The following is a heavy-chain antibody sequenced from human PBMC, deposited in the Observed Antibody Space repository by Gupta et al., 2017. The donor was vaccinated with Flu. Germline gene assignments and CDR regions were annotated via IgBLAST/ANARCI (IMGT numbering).Heavy chain of an antibody. CDR1: SGSMSSSTYF. Sequence: QRLQESGPGLVRPSGTLSLTCPVSSGSMSSSTYFWGWIRKPPGKGLEWIGNIYHNGNTYYNVSHKSRVSISVDTSKNQFTLNLSSVTAADTAVYYCARHFSASAGGWYLDYWGQGTLVTVSS. V-gene: IGHV4-39*01. D-gene: IGHD3-10*01. J-gene: IGHJ4*02. CDR2: IYHNGNT. CDR3: ARHFSASAGGWYLDY.